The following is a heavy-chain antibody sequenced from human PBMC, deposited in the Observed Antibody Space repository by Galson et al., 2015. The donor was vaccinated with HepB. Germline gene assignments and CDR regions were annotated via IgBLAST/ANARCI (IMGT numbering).Heavy chain of an antibody. J-gene: IGHJ6*03. D-gene: IGHD2-2*01. Sequence: SLRLSCAASGFTFSSYSMNWVRQAPGKGLEWVSSISSSSSYIYYADSVKGRFTISRDNAKNSLYLKMNSLRAEDTAEYYCARLGEDIVVVPAAHRGGGLAIYYYYYMDVWGKGTTVTVSS. CDR1: GFTFSSYS. V-gene: IGHV3-21*01. CDR2: ISSSSSYI. CDR3: ARLGEDIVVVPAAHRGGGLAIYYYYYMDV.